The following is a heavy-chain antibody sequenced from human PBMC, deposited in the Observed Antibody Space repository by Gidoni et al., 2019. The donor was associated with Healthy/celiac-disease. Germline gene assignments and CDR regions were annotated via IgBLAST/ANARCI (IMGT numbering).Heavy chain of an antibody. V-gene: IGHV3-21*01. Sequence: EVQLVESGGGLVKPGGSLRLSCAASGFTFSSYSMNWVRQAPGKGLGWFSSLSSSSSYIYYAASGKGRFTISRDNAKNSLYLQMNSLRAEDTAVYYCASWEEWNYVYFDYWGQGTLVTVSS. CDR2: LSSSSSYI. CDR3: ASWEEWNYVYFDY. D-gene: IGHD1-7*01. CDR1: GFTFSSYS. J-gene: IGHJ4*02.